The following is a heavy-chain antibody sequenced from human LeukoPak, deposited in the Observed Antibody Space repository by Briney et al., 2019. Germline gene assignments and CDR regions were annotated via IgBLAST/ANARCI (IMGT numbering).Heavy chain of an antibody. D-gene: IGHD3-10*01. CDR2: ISAYNGNT. CDR1: GYTFTSYG. V-gene: IGHV1-18*01. Sequence: GSVKVSCKASGYTFTSYGISWVRQAPGHGLEGMGWISAYNGNTRYAQNLQGRVTLTTDTSTSTAYMEVRSLRSDDTAVYYCARAQTTGFGESLHYWGQGTLVTVSS. J-gene: IGHJ4*02. CDR3: ARAQTTGFGESLHY.